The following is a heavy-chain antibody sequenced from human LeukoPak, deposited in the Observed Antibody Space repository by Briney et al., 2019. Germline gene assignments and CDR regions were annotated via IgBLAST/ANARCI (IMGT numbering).Heavy chain of an antibody. J-gene: IGHJ5*02. CDR1: GGSITSSSYC. CDR2: IYYSGST. V-gene: IGHV4-39*01. Sequence: SETLSLTCTVSGGSITSSSYCWGWIRQPPGEGLEWIGSIYYSGSTYYKPSLKSRVTISVDTCKNQFCLKLSSVTAADTAVDYCASLTWGLEIRGWGSYYQASDPWGQGTLVTVSS. CDR3: ASLTWGLEIRGWGSYYQASDP. D-gene: IGHD3-10*01.